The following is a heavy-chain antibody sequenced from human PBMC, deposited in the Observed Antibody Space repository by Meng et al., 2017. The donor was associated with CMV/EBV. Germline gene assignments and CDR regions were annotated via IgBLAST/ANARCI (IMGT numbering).Heavy chain of an antibody. CDR1: GSSFTSYW. V-gene: IGHV5-51*01. CDR3: AREGAYIRDAFDI. Sequence: GGSLRLSCKGSGSSFTSYWIGWVRQMPGKGLEWMGIIYPGDSDTRYSPSFQGQVTISADKSISTAYLQCSSLKASDTAMYYCAREGAYIRDAFDIWGQGTMVTVSS. D-gene: IGHD3-16*01. J-gene: IGHJ3*02. CDR2: IYPGDSDT.